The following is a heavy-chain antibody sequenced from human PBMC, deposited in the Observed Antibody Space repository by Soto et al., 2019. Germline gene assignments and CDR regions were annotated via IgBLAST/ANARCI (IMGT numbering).Heavy chain of an antibody. D-gene: IGHD3-22*01. V-gene: IGHV4-31*03. CDR3: ARMNYYDTSGYPFDY. CDR1: GGSISSGGYY. CDR2: IYYSGST. J-gene: IGHJ4*02. Sequence: SETLSLTCTVSGGSISSGGYYWSWIRQHPGKGQEWIGYIYYSGSTYYNTSLKSRVTISVDTSKNQFYLKLSSVTAADTAVYYCARMNYYDTSGYPFDYWGQGMMVTVSS.